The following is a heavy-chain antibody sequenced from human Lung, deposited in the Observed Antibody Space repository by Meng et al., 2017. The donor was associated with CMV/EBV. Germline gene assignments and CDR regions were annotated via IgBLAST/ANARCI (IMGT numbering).Heavy chain of an antibody. D-gene: IGHD2-2*01. CDR3: ARDAPYCSSTSCYYSYGLDV. V-gene: IGHV3-7*01. CDR1: GFTFNNYW. CDR2: IKQDGSEK. J-gene: IGHJ6*02. Sequence: GESLKISCAASGFTFNNYWMTWVRQAPGKGLEWVANIKQDGSEKYYVDSVKGRFTVSRDNAKNSLYLQMSSLRAEDTAVYYCARDAPYCSSTSCYYSYGLDVWGQGTXVTVSS.